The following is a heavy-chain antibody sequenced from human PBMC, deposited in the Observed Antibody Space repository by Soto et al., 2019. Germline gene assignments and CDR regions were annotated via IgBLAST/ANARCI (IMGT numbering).Heavy chain of an antibody. CDR3: AKGVFGVWFGGILSCDN. Sequence: GGSLRLSCAASGFTFSSYAMSWVRQAPEKELEWVSSISGSGTSTNYADSVKGRFTISRDNSKNTLYLQMSSLRAEDTAVYYFAKGVFGVWFGGILSCDNWGQGALVTVAS. V-gene: IGHV3-23*01. CDR1: GFTFSSYA. D-gene: IGHD3-10*01. CDR2: ISGSGTST. J-gene: IGHJ4*02.